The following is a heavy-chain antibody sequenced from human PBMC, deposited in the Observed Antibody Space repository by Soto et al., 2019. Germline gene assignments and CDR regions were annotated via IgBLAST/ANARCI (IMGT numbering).Heavy chain of an antibody. V-gene: IGHV6-1*01. Sequence: QXLSLTCAISGAXVSSNSSAWNWIRQSPSRGLEWLGSTYYRSKWYNDYAVSVKSRITINPGTYSNQFSLQLNSVTPEDTAVYYCAREGIAVAGLDYWGQGTLGTVSS. CDR2: TYYRSKWYN. CDR1: GAXVSSNSSA. J-gene: IGHJ4*02. CDR3: AREGIAVAGLDY. D-gene: IGHD6-19*01.